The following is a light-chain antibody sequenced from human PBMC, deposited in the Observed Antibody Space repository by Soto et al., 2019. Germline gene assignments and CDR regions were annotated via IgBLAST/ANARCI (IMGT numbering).Light chain of an antibody. V-gene: IGKV1-39*01. CDR3: QQSYCTPHT. Sequence: DMRMTQSPASLSASVGDTVTITCRASQTINNRLLNWYQQKPGEAPKLLIYAASSLQPGVPSTFSGRRSWTDFTLTSSSLQRDGVATYYGQQSYCTPHTYSGATTVDIK. CDR1: QTINNRL. J-gene: IGKJ4*01. CDR2: AAS.